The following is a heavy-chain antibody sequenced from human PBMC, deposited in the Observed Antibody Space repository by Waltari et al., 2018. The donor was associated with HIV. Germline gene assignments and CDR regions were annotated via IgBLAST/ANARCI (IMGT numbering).Heavy chain of an antibody. CDR3: SRDPLEVVSAAR. V-gene: IGHV3-48*02. J-gene: IGHJ4*02. D-gene: IGHD2-15*01. CDR2: ISRSGTSI. Sequence: EAQLVESGGGLVQPGGSLRLSCAASGFTFSSYSRSWVRQAPGKGLEWVSYISRSGTSIHDADSVKGRFTTSRDIAKNSLFRQMHSLRDEDTAVYYCSRDPLEVVSAARWGQGTLVTVSS. CDR1: GFTFSSYS.